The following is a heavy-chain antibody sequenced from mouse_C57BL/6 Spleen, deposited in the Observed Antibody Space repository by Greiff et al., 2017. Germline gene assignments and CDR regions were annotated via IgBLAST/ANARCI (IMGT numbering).Heavy chain of an antibody. Sequence: QVQLQQPGAELVRPGTSVKLSCKASGYTFTSYWMHWVKQRPGQGLEWIGVIDPSDSYTNYNQKFKGKATLTVDTSSSTAYMQLSSLTSEDSAVYYCERGYYGSSYWYIDVWGTGTTGTVSS. CDR3: ERGYYGSSYWYIDV. D-gene: IGHD1-1*01. CDR1: GYTFTSYW. J-gene: IGHJ1*03. CDR2: IDPSDSYT. V-gene: IGHV1-59*01.